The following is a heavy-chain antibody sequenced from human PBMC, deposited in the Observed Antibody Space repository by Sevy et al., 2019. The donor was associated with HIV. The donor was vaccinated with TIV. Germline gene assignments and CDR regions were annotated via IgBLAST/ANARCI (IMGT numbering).Heavy chain of an antibody. CDR2: IDSGGST. Sequence: GGSLRLSCEASGFTVSGNYMAWVHLAPGKGLEWVSLIDSGGSTYYADSVKGRFTISRDNAKNTLYLQMNPLRAEDTAVYFCARDHYYDASGYYYYYYGMDVWGQGTTVTVSS. D-gene: IGHD3-22*01. V-gene: IGHV3-66*01. CDR1: GFTVSGNY. CDR3: ARDHYYDASGYYYYYYGMDV. J-gene: IGHJ6*02.